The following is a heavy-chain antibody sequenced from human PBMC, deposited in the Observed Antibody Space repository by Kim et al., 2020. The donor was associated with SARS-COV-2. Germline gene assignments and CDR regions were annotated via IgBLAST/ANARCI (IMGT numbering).Heavy chain of an antibody. Sequence: ASVKVSCKASGYTFTSYDINWVRQATGQGLEWMGWMNPNSGNTGYAQKFQGRVTMTRNTSISTAYMELSSLRSEDTAVYYCARGPRGPDWFDPWGQGTLVTVSS. CDR1: GYTFTSYD. V-gene: IGHV1-8*01. J-gene: IGHJ5*02. CDR2: MNPNSGNT. CDR3: ARGPRGPDWFDP. D-gene: IGHD3-10*01.